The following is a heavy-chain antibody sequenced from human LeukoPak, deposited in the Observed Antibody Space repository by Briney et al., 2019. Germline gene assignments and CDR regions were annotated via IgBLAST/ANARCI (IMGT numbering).Heavy chain of an antibody. CDR2: IYYSGST. J-gene: IGHJ4*02. V-gene: IGHV4-59*12. CDR3: AREYGSGRSPSDFDY. D-gene: IGHD3-10*01. Sequence: PSETLSLTCTVSGGSISSYYWSWIRQPPGKGLEWIGYIYYSGSTNYNPSLKSRVTISVDTSKNQFSLKLSSVTAADTAVYYCAREYGSGRSPSDFDYWGQGTLVTVSS. CDR1: GGSISSYY.